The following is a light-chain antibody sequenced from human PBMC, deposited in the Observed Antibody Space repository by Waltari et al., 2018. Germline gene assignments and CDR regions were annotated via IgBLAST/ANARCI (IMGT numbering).Light chain of an antibody. CDR1: SLRTSY. Sequence: SSELTQDPGVSVALGQTIRFTCQGDSLRTSYASWYQLKPGQAPVLVIYSKDKRPSGIPDRISGYSSGTTSSLTITGAQAEDEADYYCSSRNGRANQVVFAGGTKVTVL. J-gene: IGLJ3*02. V-gene: IGLV3-19*01. CDR3: SSRNGRANQVV. CDR2: SKD.